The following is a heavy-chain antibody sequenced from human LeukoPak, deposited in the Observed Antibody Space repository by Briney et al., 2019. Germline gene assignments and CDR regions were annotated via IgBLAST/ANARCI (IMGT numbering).Heavy chain of an antibody. CDR3: ARGGRFPDS. Sequence: PSETLSLTCAVYGGSFSGYYWSWIRQPPGKGLEWFGEINHSGSTSYNPSLKSRVTISVDTSKNQFSLKLSSVTAADTAVYYCARGGRFPDSWGQGTLVTVSS. CDR1: GGSFSGYY. J-gene: IGHJ4*02. V-gene: IGHV4-34*01. CDR2: INHSGST. D-gene: IGHD4-17*01.